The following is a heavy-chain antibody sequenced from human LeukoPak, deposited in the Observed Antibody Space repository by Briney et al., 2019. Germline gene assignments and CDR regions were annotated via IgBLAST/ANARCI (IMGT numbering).Heavy chain of an antibody. V-gene: IGHV4-34*01. Sequence: SETLTLTCAVYGGSFSGYYWSWIRQPPGKGLEWIGEINHSGSTNYNPSLKSRVTISVDTTKNQCCLRMSSVSAAETGVYYCVSLGGELSNWGQGTLVNVSS. CDR1: GGSFSGYY. CDR3: VSLGGELSN. J-gene: IGHJ4*02. D-gene: IGHD3-16*02. CDR2: INHSGST.